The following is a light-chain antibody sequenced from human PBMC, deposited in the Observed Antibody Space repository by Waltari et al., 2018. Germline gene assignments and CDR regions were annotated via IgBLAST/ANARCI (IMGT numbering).Light chain of an antibody. J-gene: IGLJ1*01. CDR1: GSDVGGYDY. CDR3: LSYTSSSTYV. Sequence: QSALTQPASVSGSPGQSITFSCTGTGSDVGGYDYVSWYQQHPGKVPKLMIYEVSNRPSGVSNRFAGSKSGNTASLTISRLQAEDEADYYCLSYTSSSTYVFGTGTKVTVL. V-gene: IGLV2-14*01. CDR2: EVS.